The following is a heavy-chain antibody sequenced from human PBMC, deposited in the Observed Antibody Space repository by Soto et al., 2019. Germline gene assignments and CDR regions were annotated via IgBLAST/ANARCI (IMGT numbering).Heavy chain of an antibody. Sequence: GGSLRLSCAASGFTFSSYWMSWVLQAPWKGLEWVANIKQDGSEKYYVDSVKGRFTISRDNAKNSLYLQMNSLRAEDTAVYYCARDLIVVVPAARDYYYYMDVWGKRTTVTVSS. CDR2: IKQDGSEK. CDR1: GFTFSSYW. V-gene: IGHV3-7*01. CDR3: ARDLIVVVPAARDYYYYMDV. D-gene: IGHD2-2*01. J-gene: IGHJ6*03.